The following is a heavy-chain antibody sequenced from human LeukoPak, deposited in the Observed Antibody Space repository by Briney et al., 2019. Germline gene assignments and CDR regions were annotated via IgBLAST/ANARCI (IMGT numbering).Heavy chain of an antibody. J-gene: IGHJ4*02. V-gene: IGHV1-2*02. Sequence: ASVKVSCKASGYTFTDYYIHWVRQAPGQGLEWMGWINPNTGGPFYAQKFQGRVTMTRDTSITTAYMELSRLRSDGTAVYYCARGSSVRGLDYWGQGTLVTVSS. CDR3: ARGSSVRGLDY. D-gene: IGHD4-17*01. CDR1: GYTFTDYY. CDR2: INPNTGGP.